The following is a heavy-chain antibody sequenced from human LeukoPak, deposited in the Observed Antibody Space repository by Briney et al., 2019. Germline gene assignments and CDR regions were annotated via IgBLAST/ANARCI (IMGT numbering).Heavy chain of an antibody. CDR2: ISATDSST. J-gene: IGHJ4*02. CDR1: GFTFSNYA. V-gene: IGHV3-23*01. Sequence: GGSLRLSCAASGFTFSNYAMSWVRQAPGKGLEWVSAISATDSSTNYADSVKGRFTISRDNSKSTLYLQMNSLRAEDTAVYYCARTYSWSLSRFDYWGQGTLVTVSS. D-gene: IGHD3-16*02. CDR3: ARTYSWSLSRFDY.